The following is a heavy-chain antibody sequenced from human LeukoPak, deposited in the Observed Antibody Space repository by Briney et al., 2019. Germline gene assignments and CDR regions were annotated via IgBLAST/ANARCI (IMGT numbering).Heavy chain of an antibody. J-gene: IGHJ5*02. CDR2: IYYSGST. CDR1: GGSISSYY. CDR3: ARDIVGYSSSWYGT. Sequence: SETLSLTCTVSGGSISSYYWSWIRQPPGKGLEWIGSIYYSGSTYYNPSLKSRVTISVDTSKNQFSLKLNSVTAADTAVYYCARDIVGYSSSWYGTWGQGTLVTVSS. V-gene: IGHV4-59*12. D-gene: IGHD6-13*01.